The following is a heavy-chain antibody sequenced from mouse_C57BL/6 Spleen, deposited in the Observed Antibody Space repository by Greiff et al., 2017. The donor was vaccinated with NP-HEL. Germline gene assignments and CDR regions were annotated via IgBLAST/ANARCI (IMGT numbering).Heavy chain of an antibody. Sequence: QVQLKQPGAELVKPGASVKVSCKASGYTFTSYWMHWVKQRPGQGLEWIGRIHPSDSDTNYNQKFKGKATLTVDKSSSTAYMQLSSLTSEDSAVYYCAKWGSYYYAMDYWGQGTSVTVSS. CDR1: GYTFTSYW. CDR3: AKWGSYYYAMDY. CDR2: IHPSDSDT. J-gene: IGHJ4*01. V-gene: IGHV1-74*01.